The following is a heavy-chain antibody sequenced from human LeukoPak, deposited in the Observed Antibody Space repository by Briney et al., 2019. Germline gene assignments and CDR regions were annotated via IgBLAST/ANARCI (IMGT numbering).Heavy chain of an antibody. CDR2: IYYSGST. Sequence: PSETLSLTCTVSGGSISSYYWSWIRQPPGKGLEWIGYIYYSGSTNYNPSLKSRVTISVDTSKNEFSLKLSSVTVADTALYYCARRTVTNGWFRIGYWGQGSLVIVSS. D-gene: IGHD6-19*01. J-gene: IGHJ4*02. V-gene: IGHV4-59*08. CDR1: GGSISSYY. CDR3: ARRTVTNGWFRIGY.